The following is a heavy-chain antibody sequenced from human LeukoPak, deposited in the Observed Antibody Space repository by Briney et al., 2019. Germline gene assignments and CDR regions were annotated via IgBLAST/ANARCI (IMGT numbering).Heavy chain of an antibody. V-gene: IGHV3-64*01. D-gene: IGHD4-17*01. Sequence: GGSLRVSCAASGFSFSSYAMFWVRQAPGKGLEYVSAIRSNGGSTYYANSVKGRFTIFRDNTKNTLYLQMGSLRAEDMAVYYCARGSGGEYAPIQYWGQGTLVTVSS. CDR3: ARGSGGEYAPIQY. CDR1: GFSFSSYA. CDR2: IRSNGGST. J-gene: IGHJ4*02.